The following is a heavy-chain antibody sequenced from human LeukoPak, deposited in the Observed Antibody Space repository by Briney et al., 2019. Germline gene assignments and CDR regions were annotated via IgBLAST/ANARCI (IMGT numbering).Heavy chain of an antibody. J-gene: IGHJ5*02. V-gene: IGHV3-23*01. D-gene: IGHD6-19*01. CDR2: ISSGGGYT. CDR3: ARAPGYTSGWLNWFDP. CDR1: EFTFSDYG. Sequence: GASLRLSCAASEFTFSDYGMTWVRQAPGEGLECVSAISSGGGYTYYADSVKGRFTISRDNSKNTLYLQMNSLRAGDTAVYYCARAPGYTSGWLNWFDPWGQGTLVTVSS.